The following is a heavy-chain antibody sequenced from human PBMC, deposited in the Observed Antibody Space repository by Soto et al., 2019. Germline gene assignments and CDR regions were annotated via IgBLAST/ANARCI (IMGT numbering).Heavy chain of an antibody. J-gene: IGHJ5*02. CDR3: ARAGGLAAAGTMGWFDP. V-gene: IGHV3-48*03. D-gene: IGHD6-13*01. CDR1: GFTFSSYE. CDR2: ISSSGSTI. Sequence: HPGGSLRLSCAASGFTFSSYEMNWVRQAPGKGLEWVSYISSSGSTIYYADSVKGRFTISRDNAKNSLYLQMNSLRAEDTAVYYCARAGGLAAAGTMGWFDPWGQGTLVTVSS.